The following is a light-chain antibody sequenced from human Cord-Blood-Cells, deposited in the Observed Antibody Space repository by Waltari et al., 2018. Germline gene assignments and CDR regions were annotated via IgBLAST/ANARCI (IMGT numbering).Light chain of an antibody. CDR3: QQSYSTPRP. Sequence: DIQMTQSPSSLSASVGDRVTITCRASQSISSYLNWYQQKPGKAPKILIYAASRLQSGVPSRFSGSGSGTDFTLTIINLQPEDFATYYCQQSYSTPRPFGGGTKVEIK. J-gene: IGKJ4*01. V-gene: IGKV1-39*01. CDR2: AAS. CDR1: QSISSY.